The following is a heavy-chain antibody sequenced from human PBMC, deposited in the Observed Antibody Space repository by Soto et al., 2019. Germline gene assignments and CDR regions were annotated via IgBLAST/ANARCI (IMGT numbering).Heavy chain of an antibody. D-gene: IGHD3-10*01. J-gene: IGHJ4*02. V-gene: IGHV4-4*07. CDR2: VYSSGTT. CDR1: GGSINSYW. CDR3: ARDIGSYAYGEGY. Sequence: SETLSLTCSVSGGSINSYWWSWIRQPAGKGLEWIGRVYSSGTTDYNPSLNSRATLSVETSKNQFSLKLSSVTAADAAVYYCARDIGSYAYGEGYWGQGIQVTVSS.